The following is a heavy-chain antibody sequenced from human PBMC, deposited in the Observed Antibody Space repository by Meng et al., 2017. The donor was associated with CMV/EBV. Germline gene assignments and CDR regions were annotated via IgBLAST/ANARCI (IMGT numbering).Heavy chain of an antibody. CDR3: ARERGSGSYPFEY. J-gene: IGHJ4*02. D-gene: IGHD1-26*01. CDR1: GGAFIRYV. V-gene: IGHV1-69*01. Sequence: LFQSGAGVRRPGVAGEVSCQASGGAFIRYVISWVRKAPGKVLEWMGVIIPIFSKANYEQKFQGRVTITADESTSTDYMELSSLRSEDTAVYYWARERGSGSYPFEYWGQGTLVTVSS. CDR2: IIPIFSKA.